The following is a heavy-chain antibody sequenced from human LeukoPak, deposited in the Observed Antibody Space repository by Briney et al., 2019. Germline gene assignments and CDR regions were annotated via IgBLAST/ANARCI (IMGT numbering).Heavy chain of an antibody. V-gene: IGHV4-59*01. Sequence: PSETLSLTCTVSGGSISSYHWSWIRQPPGKGLEWIGYIYYSGSTNYNPSLKSRVTISVDTSKNQFSLKLSSVTAADTAVYYCARTYYDPETDWFDPWGQGTLVTVSS. D-gene: IGHD3-22*01. CDR2: IYYSGST. J-gene: IGHJ5*02. CDR1: GGSISSYH. CDR3: ARTYYDPETDWFDP.